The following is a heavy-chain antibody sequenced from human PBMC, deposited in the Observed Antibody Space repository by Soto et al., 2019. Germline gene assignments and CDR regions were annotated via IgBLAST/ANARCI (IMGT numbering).Heavy chain of an antibody. CDR2: ISGSGGST. CDR1: GFTFSSYA. J-gene: IGHJ6*03. D-gene: IGHD6-6*01. CDR3: AKAIAGRGYYYYYYMDV. V-gene: IGHV3-23*01. Sequence: GGSLRLSCAASGFTFSSYAMSWVRQAPGKGLEWVSAISGSGGSTYYADSVKGRFTISRDNSKNTLYLQMNSLRAEDTAVYYCAKAIAGRGYYYYYYMDVWGKGTTVTVSS.